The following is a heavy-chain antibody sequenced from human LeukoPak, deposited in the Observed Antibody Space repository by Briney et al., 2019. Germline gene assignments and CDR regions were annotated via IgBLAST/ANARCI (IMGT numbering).Heavy chain of an antibody. Sequence: EASVTVSCTASGYTFTSYGISWGRQAPGQGVEWMGWISAYNGNTNYAQKLQGRVTMTTDTSTSTAYMELRSLRSDDTAVYYCARMKGSSWSERDDYWGQGTLVTVSS. J-gene: IGHJ4*02. CDR2: ISAYNGNT. CDR1: GYTFTSYG. D-gene: IGHD6-13*01. V-gene: IGHV1-18*01. CDR3: ARMKGSSWSERDDY.